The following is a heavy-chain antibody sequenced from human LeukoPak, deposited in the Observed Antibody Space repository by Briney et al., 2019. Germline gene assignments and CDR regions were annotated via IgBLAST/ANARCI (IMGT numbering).Heavy chain of an antibody. Sequence: PSETLSLTCTVSGGSISSGSYYWSWIRQPAGKGLEWIGRIYTSGSTYYNPSLKSRVTISVDTSKNQFSLKLSSVTAADTAVYYCARVEPTVVRDLPGWFDPWGQGTLVTVSS. J-gene: IGHJ5*02. CDR3: ARVEPTVVRDLPGWFDP. CDR2: IYTSGST. CDR1: GGSISSGSYY. D-gene: IGHD3-10*01. V-gene: IGHV4-61*02.